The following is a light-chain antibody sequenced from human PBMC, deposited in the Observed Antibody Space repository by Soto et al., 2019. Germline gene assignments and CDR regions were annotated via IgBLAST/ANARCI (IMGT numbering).Light chain of an antibody. CDR3: QQYGSSPHT. V-gene: IGKV3-20*01. CDR2: GAS. CDR1: QSVSSSY. Sequence: EIVLTQSPGTLSLSPGERATLSCRASQSVSSSYLAWYQRKPGQAPRLLIYGASSRATGIPDRFSGSGSGTDFTLTISRLEPEDFAVYYCQQYGSSPHTVGQGTKLESK. J-gene: IGKJ2*01.